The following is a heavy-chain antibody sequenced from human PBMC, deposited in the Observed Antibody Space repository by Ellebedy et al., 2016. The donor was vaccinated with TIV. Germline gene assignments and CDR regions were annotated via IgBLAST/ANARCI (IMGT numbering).Heavy chain of an antibody. V-gene: IGHV4-61*01. D-gene: IGHD5-12*01. J-gene: IGHJ4*02. Sequence: SETLSLXXTVSGGSVSSDNYFWSWSRQPPGKGLEWIGYIYYSGSTNYNPSLKSRVTIAEDTSKNQFTLKLSSVTAADTAVYYCARHEYSGYEYFNDYWGQGTLVTVSS. CDR3: ARHEYSGYEYFNDY. CDR1: GGSVSSDNYF. CDR2: IYYSGST.